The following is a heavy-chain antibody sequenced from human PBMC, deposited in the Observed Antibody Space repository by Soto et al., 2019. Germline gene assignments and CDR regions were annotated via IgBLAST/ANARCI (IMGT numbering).Heavy chain of an antibody. CDR3: AHRRQKSGWSLDYFDY. J-gene: IGHJ4*02. V-gene: IGHV2-5*01. CDR2: IYWNDDK. Sequence: QITLKESGPTLVKPTQTLTLTCTFSGFSLSTSGVGVGWIRQPPGKALEWLALIYWNDDKRYSPSLKSRLTIPKEASKNQVVLTMTNMAPVDTATYYCAHRRQKSGWSLDYFDYWGQGTLVTVSS. D-gene: IGHD6-19*01. CDR1: GFSLSTSGVG.